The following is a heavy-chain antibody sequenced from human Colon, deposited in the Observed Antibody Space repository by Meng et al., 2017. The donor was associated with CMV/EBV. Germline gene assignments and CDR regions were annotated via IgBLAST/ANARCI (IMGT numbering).Heavy chain of an antibody. CDR1: GYTFTNYS. CDR2: INTNTGNP. CDR3: SASFDY. D-gene: IGHD3-16*01. J-gene: IGHJ4*02. Sequence: ASVKVSCKASGYTFTNYSVNWVRQAPGQGLEWMGWINTNTGNPTYAQGFIGRFVFSLATSISTAYLQISGLKAEDTAVYYCSASFDYWGQGTLVTVSS. V-gene: IGHV7-4-1*02.